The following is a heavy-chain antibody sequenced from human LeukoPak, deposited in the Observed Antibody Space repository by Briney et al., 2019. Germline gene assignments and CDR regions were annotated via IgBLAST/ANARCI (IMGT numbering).Heavy chain of an antibody. Sequence: PGGSLRLSCAASGFTFSSYWMHWVRQAPGKGLVWVSRINSDGRSTSYADSVKGRFTISRDNAKNTLYLQMNSLRAEDTAVYYCARALSYCSSTSCHSIGYWGQGTLVTVSS. CDR3: ARALSYCSSTSCHSIGY. V-gene: IGHV3-74*01. CDR1: GFTFSSYW. D-gene: IGHD2-2*01. CDR2: INSDGRST. J-gene: IGHJ4*02.